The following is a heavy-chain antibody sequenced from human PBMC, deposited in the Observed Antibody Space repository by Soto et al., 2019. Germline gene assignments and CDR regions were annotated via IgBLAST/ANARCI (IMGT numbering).Heavy chain of an antibody. Sequence: SETLSLTCAVSGGSISGGGYSWSWIRHPPGKGLEWIGYIYHSGSTYYNPSLKSRVTISVDRSKNQVSLKLSSVTAADTAVYYCARGVLHWGQGTLVTVSS. CDR3: ARGVLH. V-gene: IGHV4-30-2*01. J-gene: IGHJ1*01. CDR1: GGSISGGGYS. CDR2: IYHSGST.